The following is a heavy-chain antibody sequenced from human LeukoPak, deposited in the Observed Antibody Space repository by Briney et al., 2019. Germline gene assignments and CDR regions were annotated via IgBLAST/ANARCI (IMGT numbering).Heavy chain of an antibody. CDR3: ATSQGPGNHWFDP. CDR2: ISTGDEI. Sequence: GGSLRLSCAASGFTVTTNSMNWVRQTPGKGLEWVSVISTGDEIHYAESVKGRFTISRDSSSNTLSLHMNSLRVEDTAIYYCATSQGPGNHWFDPWGQGTLVTVSS. J-gene: IGHJ5*02. CDR1: GFTVTTNS. V-gene: IGHV3-53*01.